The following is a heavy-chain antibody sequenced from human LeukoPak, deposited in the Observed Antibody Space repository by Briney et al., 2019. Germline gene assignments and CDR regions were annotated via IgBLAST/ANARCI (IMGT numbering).Heavy chain of an antibody. Sequence: GGSLRLSCAASGFTFSDHYMDWVRQAPGKGLEWVGRTRNKANTYTTEYAASVKGRFTISRDGSKSSLYLQMNSLKTEDTAMYYCVREKYAYYDSSGFDYWGQGTLVTVSS. J-gene: IGHJ4*02. CDR2: TRNKANTYTT. CDR1: GFTFSDHY. D-gene: IGHD3-22*01. CDR3: VREKYAYYDSSGFDY. V-gene: IGHV3-72*01.